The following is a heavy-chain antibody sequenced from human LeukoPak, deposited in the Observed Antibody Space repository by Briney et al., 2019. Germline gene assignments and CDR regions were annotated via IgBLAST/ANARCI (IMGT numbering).Heavy chain of an antibody. D-gene: IGHD2-2*01. V-gene: IGHV1-2*02. CDR2: INPNSGGT. J-gene: IGHJ4*02. CDR3: AREGVVVPAAARPFDY. Sequence: ASVKVSCKASGYTFTGYYVHWVRQAPGQGLEWMGWINPNSGGTNYAQKFQGRVTMTRDTSISTAYMELSRLRSDDTAVYYCAREGVVVPAAARPFDYWGQGTLVTVSS. CDR1: GYTFTGYY.